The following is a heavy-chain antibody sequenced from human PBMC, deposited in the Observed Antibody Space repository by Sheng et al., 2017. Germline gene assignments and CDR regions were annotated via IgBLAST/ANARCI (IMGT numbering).Heavy chain of an antibody. D-gene: IGHD3-9*01. CDR3: ARDTHSPLRFDW. CDR2: IYSDVSI. Sequence: EEQLVQSGGGLIHPGGSLRLSCAASGFTVNDNYMSWVRQAPGKGLECISIIYSDVSIYYGDSVKGRFSISRDYSTNALYLQMDSLRADDTAVYFCARDTHSPLRFDWWGQGVLVTVSS. J-gene: IGHJ4*02. V-gene: IGHV3-53*01. CDR1: GFTVNDNY.